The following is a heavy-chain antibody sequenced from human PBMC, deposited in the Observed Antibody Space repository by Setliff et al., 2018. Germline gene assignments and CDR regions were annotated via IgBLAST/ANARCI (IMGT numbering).Heavy chain of an antibody. D-gene: IGHD2-8*01. CDR3: SRLVRFCTRATCQRLSGGEF. J-gene: IGHJ4*02. CDR1: GYTFNDYG. CDR2: ISPHTGNT. V-gene: IGHV1-18*01. Sequence: ASVKVSCKTSGYTFNDYGIAWVRQAPGQGLEWMGWISPHTGNTYYTPRLHDRVTLSTDTSTSTAYMELRSLGSDDTAVYYCSRLVRFCTRATCQRLSGGEFWGQGTLVTSPQ.